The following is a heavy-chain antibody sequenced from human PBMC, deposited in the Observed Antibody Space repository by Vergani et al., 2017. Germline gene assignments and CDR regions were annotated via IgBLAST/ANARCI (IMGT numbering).Heavy chain of an antibody. J-gene: IGHJ6*02. Sequence: QVQLVESGGGVVQPGRSLRLSCAASGFTFSSYGMHWVRQAPGKGLEWVAVIWYDGSNKYYADSVKGRFTISRDNSKNTLYLQMNSLRAEDTAVYYCAKDPSSTSSLPEYGMDVWGQGTTVTVSS. V-gene: IGHV3-33*06. CDR2: IWYDGSNK. D-gene: IGHD2-2*01. CDR1: GFTFSSYG. CDR3: AKDPSSTSSLPEYGMDV.